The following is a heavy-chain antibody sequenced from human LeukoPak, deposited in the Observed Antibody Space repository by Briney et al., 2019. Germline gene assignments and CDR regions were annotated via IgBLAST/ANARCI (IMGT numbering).Heavy chain of an antibody. Sequence: GASVKVSCKASGYTFTAYFIHWVRQAPGQGLEWMGWINPDSGGTNYAQKFQGRITMTRDTSIGTAYMEVSRLRSDDTAVYYCAREDDYGDYVLDYWDQGTLVTVSS. CDR1: GYTFTAYF. D-gene: IGHD4-17*01. CDR3: AREDDYGDYVLDY. V-gene: IGHV1-2*02. J-gene: IGHJ4*02. CDR2: INPDSGGT.